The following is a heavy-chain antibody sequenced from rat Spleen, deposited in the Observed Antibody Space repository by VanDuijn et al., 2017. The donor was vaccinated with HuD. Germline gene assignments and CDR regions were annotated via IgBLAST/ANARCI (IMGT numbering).Heavy chain of an antibody. D-gene: IGHD4-3*01. CDR3: VRHDRIMRGFDY. CDR2: IIYDGSST. Sequence: EVQLVESGGGLVQPGRSLKLSCAASGFTFSDYAMAWVRQAPKKGLEWVATIIYDGSSTYYRDSVKGRFTISRDNAKSNLYLQMASLTSEDTATYYCVRHDRIMRGFDYWGQGVMVTVSP. V-gene: IGHV5-17*01. J-gene: IGHJ2*01. CDR1: GFTFSDYA.